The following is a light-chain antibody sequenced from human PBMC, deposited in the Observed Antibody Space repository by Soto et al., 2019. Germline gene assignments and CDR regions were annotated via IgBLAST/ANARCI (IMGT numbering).Light chain of an antibody. Sequence: EIVLTQSPGTLSLSPGERATLSCRASQSVTSSDLAWYQQKPGQAPRLLIYGASDRATGIPDRFSASGSGTDFTLTISRLEPQGFAIYYCQQYGDSPLTFGGGTKVDIK. CDR3: QQYGDSPLT. V-gene: IGKV3-20*01. CDR1: QSVTSSD. J-gene: IGKJ4*01. CDR2: GAS.